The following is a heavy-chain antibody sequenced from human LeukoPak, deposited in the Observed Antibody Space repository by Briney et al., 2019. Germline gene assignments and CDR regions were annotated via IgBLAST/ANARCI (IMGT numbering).Heavy chain of an antibody. CDR1: GFTFSNFW. CDR2: INRDESER. CDR3: AKGRITIFGVVIPDY. J-gene: IGHJ4*02. Sequence: GESLRLSCAASGFTFSNFWMSWVRQAPGKGLEWVANINRDESERYYVDSLKGRFTISRDNSKNTLYLQMNSLRAEDTAVYYCAKGRITIFGVVIPDYWGQGTLVTVSS. V-gene: IGHV3-7*03. D-gene: IGHD3-3*01.